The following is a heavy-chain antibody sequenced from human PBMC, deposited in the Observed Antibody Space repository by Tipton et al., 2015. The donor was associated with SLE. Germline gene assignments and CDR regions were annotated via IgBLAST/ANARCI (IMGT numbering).Heavy chain of an antibody. J-gene: IGHJ3*02. CDR1: GFFFDDYT. V-gene: IGHV3-9*01. CDR3: AKDIYGSGPRNAFDI. Sequence: SLRLSCAASGFFFDDYTMHWVRQAPGKGLEWVSGVSWNNDSIGYADSEKGRFTISRDNAKNSLYLQMNSLRPEDTAMYYCAKDIYGSGPRNAFDIWGQGTMVTVSS. CDR2: VSWNNDSI. D-gene: IGHD3-10*01.